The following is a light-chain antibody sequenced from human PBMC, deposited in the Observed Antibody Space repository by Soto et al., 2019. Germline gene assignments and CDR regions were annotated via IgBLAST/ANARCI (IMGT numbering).Light chain of an antibody. CDR3: QQYNSWPPT. V-gene: IGKV3-15*01. Sequence: EIVMTQSPATLSVSPGERATLSCRASQSVTSKLAWYQQKPGQAPRLVIYGASTRATGTAARCSSSGCWTEFTLVISSLQAEDVAVYYCQQYNSWPPTFGRGTKVDIK. J-gene: IGKJ1*01. CDR1: QSVTSK. CDR2: GAS.